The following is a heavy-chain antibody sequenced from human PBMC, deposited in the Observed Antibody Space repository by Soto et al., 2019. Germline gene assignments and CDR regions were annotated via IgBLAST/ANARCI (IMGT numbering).Heavy chain of an antibody. CDR2: IYYSGST. D-gene: IGHD6-13*01. Sequence: SETLSLTCTVSGGAISSYYLSWIRQPPGKGLEWIGYIYYSGSTNYNPSLKSRVTVSVDTSKNQFSLKLSSVTAADTAVYYCARSIAAAGTWYYYYYGMDVWGQGTTVTVSS. CDR3: ARSIAAAGTWYYYYYGMDV. J-gene: IGHJ6*02. V-gene: IGHV4-59*01. CDR1: GGAISSYY.